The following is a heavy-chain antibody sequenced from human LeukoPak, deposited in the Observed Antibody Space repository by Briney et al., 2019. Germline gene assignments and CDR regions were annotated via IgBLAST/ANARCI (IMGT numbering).Heavy chain of an antibody. CDR2: MNPNSGNT. CDR1: GYTFTSYD. Sequence: ASVKVSCKASGYTFTSYDINWVRQATGQGLEWMGWMNPNSGNTGYAQKFQGRVTITRNTSISTAYMELSSLRSEDTAAYYCARIYCSSTSCYREASWFDPWGQGTLVTVSS. J-gene: IGHJ5*02. CDR3: ARIYCSSTSCYREASWFDP. V-gene: IGHV1-8*03. D-gene: IGHD2-2*02.